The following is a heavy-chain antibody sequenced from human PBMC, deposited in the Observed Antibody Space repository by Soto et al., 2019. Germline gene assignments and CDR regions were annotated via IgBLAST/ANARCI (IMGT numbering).Heavy chain of an antibody. J-gene: IGHJ4*02. Sequence: GASVKVSCKASGYTFTGYYMHWVRQAPGQGLEWMGWINPNSGGTNYAQKFQGRVTMTRGTSISTAYMELSRLRSDDTAVYYCARETVVAANNFDYWGQGTLVTVSS. CDR1: GYTFTGYY. CDR2: INPNSGGT. CDR3: ARETVVAANNFDY. V-gene: IGHV1-2*02. D-gene: IGHD2-15*01.